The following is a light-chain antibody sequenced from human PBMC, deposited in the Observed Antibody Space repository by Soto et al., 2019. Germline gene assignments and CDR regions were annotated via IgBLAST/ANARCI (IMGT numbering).Light chain of an antibody. Sequence: EIVLTQSPATLSLSPGERATLSCRASQSVTNSLAWYQQKPGQAPRLLVYDASNRATGIPTRFSGSGSGTDFTLTISNLEPEDFGVYYCQQYATSPPRTFGQGTKV. J-gene: IGKJ1*01. CDR2: DAS. V-gene: IGKV3-11*01. CDR1: QSVTNS. CDR3: QQYATSPPRT.